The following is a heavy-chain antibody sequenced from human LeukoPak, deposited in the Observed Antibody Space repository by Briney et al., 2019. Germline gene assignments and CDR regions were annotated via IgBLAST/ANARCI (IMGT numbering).Heavy chain of an antibody. CDR2: IYYSGST. Sequence: SETLSLTCTVSGGSISSYYWSWIRQPPGKGLEWIGYIYYSGSTNYNPSLKSRVTISVDTSKNQFSLKLSSVTAADTAVYYCAGRYYGSGPYYFDYWGQGTLVTVSS. D-gene: IGHD3-10*01. V-gene: IGHV4-59*01. CDR1: GGSISSYY. J-gene: IGHJ4*02. CDR3: AGRYYGSGPYYFDY.